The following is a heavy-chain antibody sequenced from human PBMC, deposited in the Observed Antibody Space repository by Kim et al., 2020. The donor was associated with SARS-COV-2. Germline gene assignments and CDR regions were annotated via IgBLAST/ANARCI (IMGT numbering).Heavy chain of an antibody. Sequence: GGSLRLSCTASGFTFSDYGLCWLRQAPGKGLEWVSLTSYDGDNKSYAESVEGRVTISRDNSKNTIYLQMNSLRPEDTAIYYCARDLYYYGSGITDYWGQGTPVTVSS. V-gene: IGHV3-30-3*01. CDR2: TSYDGDNK. J-gene: IGHJ4*02. D-gene: IGHD3-10*01. CDR1: GFTFSDYG. CDR3: ARDLYYYGSGITDY.